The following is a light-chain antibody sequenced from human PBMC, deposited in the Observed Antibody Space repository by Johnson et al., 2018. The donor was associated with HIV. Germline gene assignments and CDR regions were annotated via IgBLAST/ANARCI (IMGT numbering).Light chain of an antibody. CDR1: SSNIGNNY. Sequence: QSVLTQPPSVSAAPGQKVTISCSGSSSNIGNNYVSWYQQVPGTAPKLLIYENNKRPSGIPDRFSGSKSGTSAALGITVLQTGDEGDYYCGTWDRSLSAGGVFGTGTKVTVL. CDR2: ENN. V-gene: IGLV1-51*02. CDR3: GTWDRSLSAGGV. J-gene: IGLJ1*01.